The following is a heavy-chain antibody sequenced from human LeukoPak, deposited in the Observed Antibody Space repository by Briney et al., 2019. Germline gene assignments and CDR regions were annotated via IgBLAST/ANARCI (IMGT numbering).Heavy chain of an antibody. J-gene: IGHJ4*02. V-gene: IGHV3-15*07. CDR1: GFTFSSYP. Sequence: GGSLRLSCAASGFTFSSYPINWVRQAPGKGLEWVGRIKSKTGGGTTDYAAPVKGRFTISRDDSKNTLYLQMTSLKTENTAVYYCVADDYWGQGTLVTVSS. CDR3: VADDY. CDR2: IKSKTGGGTT.